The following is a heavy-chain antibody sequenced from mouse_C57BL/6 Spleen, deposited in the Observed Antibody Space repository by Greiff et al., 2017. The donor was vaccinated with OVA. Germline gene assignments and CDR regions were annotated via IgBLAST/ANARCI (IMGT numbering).Heavy chain of an antibody. CDR2: ISDGGSYT. V-gene: IGHV5-4*01. J-gene: IGHJ4*01. CDR3: ARDTISYYYAMDY. D-gene: IGHD1-1*02. Sequence: EVHLVESGGGLVKPGGSLKLSCAASGFTFSSYAMSWVRQTPEKRLEWVATISDGGSYTYYPDNVKGRFTISRDNAKNNLYLQMSHLKSEDTAMYYCARDTISYYYAMDYWGQGTSVTVSS. CDR1: GFTFSSYA.